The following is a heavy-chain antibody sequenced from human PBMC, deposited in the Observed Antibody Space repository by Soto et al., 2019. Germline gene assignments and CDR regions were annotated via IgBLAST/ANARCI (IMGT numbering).Heavy chain of an antibody. V-gene: IGHV3-7*04. CDR2: IKQDGSEK. J-gene: IGHJ6*02. CDR1: GFTFSSYW. Sequence: GGSLRLSCAASGFTFSSYWMSWVRQAPGKGLEWVANIKQDGSEKYYVDYVKGRFTISRDNAKNSLFLQMNILRAEDTVVYYCVRFYYDSSGYLPSPYYYYYGMDVWGQGTTVTVSS. CDR3: VRFYYDSSGYLPSPYYYYYGMDV. D-gene: IGHD3-22*01.